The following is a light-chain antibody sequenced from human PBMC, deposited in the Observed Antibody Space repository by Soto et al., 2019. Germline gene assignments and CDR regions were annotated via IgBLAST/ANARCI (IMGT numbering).Light chain of an antibody. Sequence: DIQMTRSPSSLSASVGDRVTITCRASQSISNYLNWYQQKPGKAPKVLIYAASNLQSGVPSRFSGSGSGTDFTLTISSLQPEDFATYYCQQSYSTPITFGQGTRLEIK. CDR1: QSISNY. CDR2: AAS. J-gene: IGKJ5*01. CDR3: QQSYSTPIT. V-gene: IGKV1-39*01.